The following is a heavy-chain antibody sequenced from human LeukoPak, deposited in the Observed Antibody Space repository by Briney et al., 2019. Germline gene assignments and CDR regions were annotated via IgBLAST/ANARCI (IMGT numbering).Heavy chain of an antibody. Sequence: GGSLRLSCAASGFTFSSYAMSWVRQAPGKGLEWVSAISGSGGSTYYADSVKGRFTISRDNSKNTLYLQMNSLRAEDTAVYYCAKDRTMIVVVTYFDYWGQGTLVTVSS. D-gene: IGHD3-22*01. CDR1: GFTFSSYA. CDR3: AKDRTMIVVVTYFDY. J-gene: IGHJ4*02. V-gene: IGHV3-23*01. CDR2: ISGSGGST.